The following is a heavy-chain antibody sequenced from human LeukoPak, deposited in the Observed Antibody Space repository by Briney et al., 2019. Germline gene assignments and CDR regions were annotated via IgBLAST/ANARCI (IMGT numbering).Heavy chain of an antibody. V-gene: IGHV1-8*01. J-gene: IGHJ4*02. CDR3: ARGPKWSGSYYYFDY. CDR2: MNPNSGNT. D-gene: IGHD1-26*01. CDR1: GYTFTSYD. Sequence: ASVKVSCKTSGYTFTSYDINWVRQATGQGLEWMGWMNPNSGNTGYAQKFLGRATITRNTSISTAYMELSSLRSEDTAVYYCARGPKWSGSYYYFDYWGQGTLVTVSS.